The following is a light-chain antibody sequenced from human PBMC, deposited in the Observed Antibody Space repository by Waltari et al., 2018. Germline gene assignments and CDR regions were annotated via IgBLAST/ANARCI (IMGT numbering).Light chain of an antibody. J-gene: IGLJ3*02. Sequence: QSALTQSASVSGSPGQSITISCTGTSSDFAVFNYVSWYQQHPGKAPQLMIYDVSKRPSGVSNRCSGSQPGHADCLTICGLQAEDEADYYCSSYTSTLVFGGGTKLTVL. CDR2: DVS. CDR1: SSDFAVFNY. CDR3: SSYTSTLV. V-gene: IGLV2-14*01.